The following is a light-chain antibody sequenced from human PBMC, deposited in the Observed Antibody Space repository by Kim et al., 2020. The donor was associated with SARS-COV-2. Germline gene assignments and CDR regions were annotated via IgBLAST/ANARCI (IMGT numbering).Light chain of an antibody. CDR2: EVS. CDR3: SSYAGINNLV. V-gene: IGLV2-8*01. J-gene: IGLJ2*01. CDR1: SSDVGGYNY. Sequence: GQSVTISCRGTSSDVGGYNYVSWYQQHPGKAPKLMIYEVSKRPSGVPDRFSGSKSGNTASLTVSGLQAEDEADYYCSSYAGINNLVFGGGTQLTVL.